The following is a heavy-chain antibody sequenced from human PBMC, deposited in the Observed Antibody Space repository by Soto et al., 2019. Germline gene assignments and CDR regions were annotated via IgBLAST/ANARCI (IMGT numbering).Heavy chain of an antibody. D-gene: IGHD3-10*01. CDR2: INPIVSMS. CDR3: AASYGSGYRAFDY. J-gene: IGHJ4*02. V-gene: IGHV1-69*02. CDR1: GDTFSFYT. Sequence: QAQLVQSGTEVKKPGSSVKVSCKASGDTFSFYTINWVRQAPGLGLEWVGRINPIVSMSNYAQKFQGRVSMTADKSTSTAYMELRSLRSDDTAMYFCAASYGSGYRAFDYWGQGALVIVSS.